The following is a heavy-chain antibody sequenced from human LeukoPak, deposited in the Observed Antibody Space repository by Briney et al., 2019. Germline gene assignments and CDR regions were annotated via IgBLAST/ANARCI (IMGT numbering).Heavy chain of an antibody. CDR3: ARGRFGELLLSYFDY. J-gene: IGHJ4*02. D-gene: IGHD3-10*01. V-gene: IGHV1-69*13. CDR2: IIPIFGTA. Sequence: GASVKVSCKASGGTFSSYAISWVRQAPGQGLEWMGGIIPIFGTANYAQKFQGRVTITADESTSTAYTELSSLRSEDTAVYYCARGRFGELLLSYFDYWGQGTLVTVSS. CDR1: GGTFSSYA.